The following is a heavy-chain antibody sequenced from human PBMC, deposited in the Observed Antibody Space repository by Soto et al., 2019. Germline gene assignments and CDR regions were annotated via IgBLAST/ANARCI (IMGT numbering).Heavy chain of an antibody. Sequence: KPSETLSLTCTVSGGSISSGDYYWSWIRQPPGKGLEWIGYIYYSGSTYYNPSLKSRVTISVDTSKNQFSLKLSSVTAADTAVYYCARDHSVAAAGGWFDPWGQGTLVTVS. D-gene: IGHD6-13*01. V-gene: IGHV4-30-4*01. CDR3: ARDHSVAAAGGWFDP. CDR1: GGSISSGDYY. J-gene: IGHJ5*02. CDR2: IYYSGST.